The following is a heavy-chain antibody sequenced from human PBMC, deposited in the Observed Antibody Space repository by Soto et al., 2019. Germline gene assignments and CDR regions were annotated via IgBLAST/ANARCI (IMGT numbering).Heavy chain of an antibody. CDR3: ARQAIFGVIIIAFDI. D-gene: IGHD3-3*01. Sequence: PGESLKISCNGSGYSFSSYWITWVRQMPGKGLEWMGRIDPSDSYTNYSPSFQGHVTISADKSISTAYLQWSSLKASDTAMYYCARQAIFGVIIIAFDIWGQGTMVTVS. V-gene: IGHV5-10-1*01. CDR2: IDPSDSYT. CDR1: GYSFSSYW. J-gene: IGHJ3*02.